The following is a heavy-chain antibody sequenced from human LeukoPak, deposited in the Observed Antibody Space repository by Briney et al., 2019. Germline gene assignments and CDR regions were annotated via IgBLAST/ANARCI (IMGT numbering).Heavy chain of an antibody. CDR2: ISAYNGNT. Sequence: ASVKVSCKASGYTFTSYGISWVRQAPGQGLEWMGCISAYNGNTNYAQKLQGRVTMTTDTSTSTAYMELRSLRSDDTAVYYCARDLRYFDWLLDQNYYYYGMDVWGQGTTVTVSS. D-gene: IGHD3-9*01. J-gene: IGHJ6*02. CDR1: GYTFTSYG. V-gene: IGHV1-18*01. CDR3: ARDLRYFDWLLDQNYYYYGMDV.